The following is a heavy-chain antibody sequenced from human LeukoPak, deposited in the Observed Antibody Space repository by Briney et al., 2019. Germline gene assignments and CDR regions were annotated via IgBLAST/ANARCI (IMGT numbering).Heavy chain of an antibody. Sequence: ASVKVSCKASGYTFIDYYMHWVRQAPGQGLEWMGWIIPNGGGTNYAQKFQGRVTMTRDTSISTAYMELSRLRSDDTAVYYCAVTYHDSSGYYYVYYFDYWGQGTLVTVSS. CDR1: GYTFIDYY. J-gene: IGHJ4*02. CDR2: IIPNGGGT. V-gene: IGHV1-2*02. CDR3: AVTYHDSSGYYYVYYFDY. D-gene: IGHD3-22*01.